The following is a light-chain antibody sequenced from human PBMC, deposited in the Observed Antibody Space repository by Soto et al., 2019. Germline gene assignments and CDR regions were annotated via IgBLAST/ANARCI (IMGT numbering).Light chain of an antibody. Sequence: QAVVTQEPSLTVSPGGTVTLTCGSSTGAVTSGHYPYWFQQKPGQAPRTLIYDTRNKHSWTPARFSGSLLGGKAALTLSGAQPEDEAEYYCLLSYSSTRAGVFGGGTKLTVL. J-gene: IGLJ2*01. CDR3: LLSYSSTRAGV. V-gene: IGLV7-46*01. CDR2: DTR. CDR1: TGAVTSGHY.